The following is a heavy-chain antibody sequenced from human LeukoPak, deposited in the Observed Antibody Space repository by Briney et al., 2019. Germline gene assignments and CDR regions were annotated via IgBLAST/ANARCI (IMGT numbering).Heavy chain of an antibody. CDR1: GFTFSSYA. CDR2: IYTGDVT. V-gene: IGHV3-23*03. CDR3: ARERDYDTYIDY. J-gene: IGHJ4*02. Sequence: PGGSLRLSCAASGFTFSSYAMSWVRQAPGKGLEWISLIYTGDVTYYADSVKGRFTISTDNSKNILFLQMDSLTAEDTALYYCARERDYDTYIDYWGQGTLVTVSS. D-gene: IGHD3-22*01.